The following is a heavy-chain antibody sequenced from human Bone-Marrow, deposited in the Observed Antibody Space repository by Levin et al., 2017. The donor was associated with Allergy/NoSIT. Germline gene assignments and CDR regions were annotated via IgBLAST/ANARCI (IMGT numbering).Heavy chain of an antibody. CDR3: ARERSGNYFWF. V-gene: IGHV3-33*01. D-gene: IGHD3-16*01. J-gene: IGHJ4*02. CDR1: FFPFLPSG. CDR2: IWYDGSNK. Sequence: LPFSSSFFPFLPSGRHWVRQGPGKGLEWVARIWYDGSNKYYADSVKGRFTISRDNSKKTVYLQMNSLRADATATYHCARERSGNYFWFWGQGTLVTVSS.